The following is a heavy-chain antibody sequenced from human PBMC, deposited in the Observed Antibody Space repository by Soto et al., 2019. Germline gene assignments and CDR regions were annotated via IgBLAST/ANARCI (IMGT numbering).Heavy chain of an antibody. CDR2: ISSSGSA. Sequence: GGSLRLSCAASGFTFSDYFMTWIRQAPGKGLQWVSYISSSGSANYAASVKGRFTTSRDNAKNSLYLQMNNLRVEDTAVYYCARTYGSGSYYGWFDPWGQGTLVTVSS. D-gene: IGHD3-10*01. CDR3: ARTYGSGSYYGWFDP. CDR1: GFTFSDYF. V-gene: IGHV3-11*03. J-gene: IGHJ5*02.